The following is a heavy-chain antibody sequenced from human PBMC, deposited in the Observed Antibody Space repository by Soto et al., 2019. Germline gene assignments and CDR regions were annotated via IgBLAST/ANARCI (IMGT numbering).Heavy chain of an antibody. CDR2: ISAYNGNT. CDR3: ARDRTAMPYRGGLPRY. CDR1: GYTFTSYG. D-gene: IGHD5-18*01. Sequence: QVQLVQSGAEVKKPGASVKVSCKASGYTFTSYGISWVRQAPGQGLEWMGWISAYNGNTNYAQKLPGRVTMTTDTSTSPAYMELRSLRSDDTAVYYCARDRTAMPYRGGLPRYWGQGTLVTVSS. J-gene: IGHJ4*02. V-gene: IGHV1-18*01.